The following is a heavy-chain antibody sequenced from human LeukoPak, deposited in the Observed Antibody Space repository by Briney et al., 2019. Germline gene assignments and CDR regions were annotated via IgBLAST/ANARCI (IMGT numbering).Heavy chain of an antibody. CDR2: IYTSGST. CDR3: ARLRVRGVIGYYFDY. D-gene: IGHD3-10*01. V-gene: IGHV4-61*02. CDR1: GGSISSDSYY. Sequence: SETLSLTCTVSGGSISSDSYYWSWIRQPAGKGLEWIGRIYTSGSTNYNPSLKSRVTISLDMSNNQFSLKLSSVTAADTAVYYCARLRVRGVIGYYFDYWGQGTLVTVSS. J-gene: IGHJ4*02.